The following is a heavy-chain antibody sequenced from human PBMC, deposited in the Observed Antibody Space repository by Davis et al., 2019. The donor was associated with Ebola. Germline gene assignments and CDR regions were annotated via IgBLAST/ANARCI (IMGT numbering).Heavy chain of an antibody. CDR3: ARSPPFYSSSSGWFDP. J-gene: IGHJ5*02. V-gene: IGHV3-30*03. D-gene: IGHD6-13*01. CDR1: GFTFSSYG. Sequence: GESLKISCAASGFTFSSYGMHWVRQAPGKGLEWVAVISYDGSNKYYADSVKGRFTISRDNSKNTLYLQMNSLRAEDTAVYYCARSPPFYSSSSGWFDPWGQGTLVTVSS. CDR2: ISYDGSNK.